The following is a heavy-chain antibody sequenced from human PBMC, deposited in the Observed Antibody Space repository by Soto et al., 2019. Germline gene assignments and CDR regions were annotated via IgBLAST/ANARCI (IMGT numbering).Heavy chain of an antibody. CDR2: IYSSGST. D-gene: IGHD5-18*01. CDR1: GGSISNYY. V-gene: IGHV4-59*01. CDR3: ARDHPHSYGVYYFDY. J-gene: IGHJ4*02. Sequence: PSETLSLTCTVSGGSISNYYWNWIRQSPGKGLEWIGYIYSSGSTHYNPSLQNRVTISIDTSKNQVSLKVNSVTAADTAVYYCARDHPHSYGVYYFDYWGQVTPATVS.